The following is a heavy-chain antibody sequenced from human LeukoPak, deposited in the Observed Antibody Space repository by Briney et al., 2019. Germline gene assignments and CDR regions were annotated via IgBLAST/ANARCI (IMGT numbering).Heavy chain of an antibody. CDR3: ARRHGDYLGGFEY. D-gene: IGHD4-17*01. CDR2: ISTSSSTI. V-gene: IGHV3-48*02. Sequence: HAGESLRLSCVASRITLSSYSMNWVRQAPGKGLEWVSYISTSSSTIYYADSVKGRFTISRDNAKNSLYLQMNSLRDEDTAVYYCARRHGDYLGGFEYWGQGTLVTVSS. CDR1: RITLSSYS. J-gene: IGHJ4*02.